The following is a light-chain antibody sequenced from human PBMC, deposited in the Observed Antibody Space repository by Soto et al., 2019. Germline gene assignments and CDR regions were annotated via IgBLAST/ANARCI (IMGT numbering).Light chain of an antibody. V-gene: IGKV1-5*01. CDR1: QSVSGW. CDR3: QQYETFSGT. CDR2: DAS. J-gene: IGKJ1*01. Sequence: DIQMTQSPSTLSASVGDTVTVTCRASQSVSGWLACYQHKPGEAPKLVIYDASALPRGVPSRFSGSGSGTKFTLTIASLQPDDFATYYCQQYETFSGTFGPGTKVDIK.